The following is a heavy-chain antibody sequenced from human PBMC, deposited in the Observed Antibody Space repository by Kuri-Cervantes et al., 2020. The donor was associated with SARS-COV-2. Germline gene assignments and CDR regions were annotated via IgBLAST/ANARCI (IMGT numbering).Heavy chain of an antibody. Sequence: GESLKISCAASGFTFSSYAISWVRQTPGKGLEWASGISGSGGSTYYADSVKGRFTISRDNSKDTLFLQMNSLRAEDTAVYYCAKDQAAFGLWGRGTLVTVSS. D-gene: IGHD6-25*01. CDR1: GFTFSSYA. CDR2: ISGSGGST. CDR3: AKDQAAFGL. J-gene: IGHJ2*01. V-gene: IGHV3-23*01.